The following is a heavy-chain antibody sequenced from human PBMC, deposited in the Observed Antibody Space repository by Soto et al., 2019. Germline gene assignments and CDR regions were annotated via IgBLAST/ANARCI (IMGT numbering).Heavy chain of an antibody. CDR2: MYWDDDK. Sequence: QITLKESGPTLVKPTQTLTLTCTFSGFSLSTSGVGVGWIRQPPGKALEWLALMYWDDDKRYSPSLKSRVTITKDTSKNQVVLTMNNMDPVDTATYYCAHYDDGGLVYWGQGALVTVSS. D-gene: IGHD4-17*01. CDR1: GFSLSTSGVG. J-gene: IGHJ4*02. V-gene: IGHV2-5*02. CDR3: AHYDDGGLVY.